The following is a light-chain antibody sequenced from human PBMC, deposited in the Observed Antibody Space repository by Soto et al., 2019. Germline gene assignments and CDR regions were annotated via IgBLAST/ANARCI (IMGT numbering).Light chain of an antibody. CDR3: QQYDSYSWT. CDR1: QSISSW. V-gene: IGKV1-5*01. Sequence: DIQMTQSTSTLSASVGDRVTITCRASQSISSWLAWYQQKPGKAPKLLIYDASSLESGVPSRFSGSGSGTEFTLTISSLQTDDFATYYRQQYDSYSWTFGQGTKVDI. J-gene: IGKJ1*01. CDR2: DAS.